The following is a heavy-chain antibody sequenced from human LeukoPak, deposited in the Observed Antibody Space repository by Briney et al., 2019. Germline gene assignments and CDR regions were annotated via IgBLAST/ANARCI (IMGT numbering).Heavy chain of an antibody. V-gene: IGHV1-46*01. D-gene: IGHD4-17*01. Sequence: ASGTVSCKASGYTFIRYYMHWVRQAPGQGLEWMGIINPSGGSTSYAQKFQGRVTMTRDTSTSTVYMELSRLRSEDTAVYYCARGGYGDRIDYWGQGTLVSVSS. CDR2: INPSGGST. CDR3: ARGGYGDRIDY. J-gene: IGHJ4*02. CDR1: GYTFIRYY.